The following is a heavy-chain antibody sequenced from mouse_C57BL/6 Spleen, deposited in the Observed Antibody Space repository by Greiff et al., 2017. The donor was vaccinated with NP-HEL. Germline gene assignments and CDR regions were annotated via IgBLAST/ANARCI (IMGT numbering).Heavy chain of an antibody. Sequence: QVQLQQPGAELVKPGASVKMSCKASGYTFTSYWITWVKQRPGQGLEWIGDIYPGSGSTNYNEKFKSKATLTVDTSSSTAYMQLSSLTSEDSAVYYRARGYDGYYDWFAYWGHRTLVTVSA. J-gene: IGHJ3*01. CDR2: IYPGSGST. CDR1: GYTFTSYW. CDR3: ARGYDGYYDWFAY. D-gene: IGHD2-3*01. V-gene: IGHV1-55*01.